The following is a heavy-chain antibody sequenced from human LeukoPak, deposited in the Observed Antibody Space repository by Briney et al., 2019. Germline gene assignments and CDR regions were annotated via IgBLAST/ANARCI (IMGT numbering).Heavy chain of an antibody. V-gene: IGHV3-74*01. CDR1: GCTFSSYW. CDR2: INSDGSST. Sequence: GGSLRLSCAASGCTFSSYWMHWVRQAPGKGLVWVSRINSDGSSTTYADSVKGRFTISRDNARNTLYLQMNNLRAEDTAVYYCARDRRDGDKGPWGQGTLVTVSS. J-gene: IGHJ5*02. D-gene: IGHD5-24*01. CDR3: ARDRRDGDKGP.